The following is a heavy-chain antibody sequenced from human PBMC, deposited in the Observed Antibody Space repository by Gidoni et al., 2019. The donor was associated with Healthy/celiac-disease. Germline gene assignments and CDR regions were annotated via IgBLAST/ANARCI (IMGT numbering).Heavy chain of an antibody. CDR1: GGSFSGYY. Sequence: QVQLQQWGAGLLKPSETLSLTCAVYGGSFSGYYWSWIRQPPGKGLEWIGEINHSGSTNYNPSLKSRVTISVDTSKNQFSLKLSSVTAADTAVYYCASRRIGLKVHDYWGQGTLVTVSS. J-gene: IGHJ4*02. V-gene: IGHV4-34*01. CDR3: ASRRIGLKVHDY. D-gene: IGHD3-10*01. CDR2: INHSGST.